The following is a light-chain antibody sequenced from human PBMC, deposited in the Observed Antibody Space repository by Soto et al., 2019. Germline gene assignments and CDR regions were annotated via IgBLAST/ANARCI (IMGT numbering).Light chain of an antibody. V-gene: IGKV3-11*01. Sequence: IVLTQSPATLSLAPGERATLSCRASQSVSSYLAWYQKKPGQAPRLLFYDASNRATGIPARFSGSGSGTDFTLTISSLEPEDFAVYYCQQRSSWPHTFGPGTKVDIK. CDR1: QSVSSY. CDR2: DAS. J-gene: IGKJ3*01. CDR3: QQRSSWPHT.